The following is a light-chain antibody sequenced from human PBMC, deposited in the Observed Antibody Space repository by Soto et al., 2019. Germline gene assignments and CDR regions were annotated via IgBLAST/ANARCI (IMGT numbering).Light chain of an antibody. J-gene: IGLJ1*01. CDR3: SSYTSSNSYV. CDR2: DVS. V-gene: IGLV2-14*03. CDR1: SSDVGVYNY. Sequence: SALPQPASVSGSPGQSITISCTGTSSDVGVYNYVSWFQQHPGKAPKLMVYDVSNRPSGVSNRFSGSKSGNTASLTISGLQAEDEADYYCSSYTSSNSYVFGTGTKVTVL.